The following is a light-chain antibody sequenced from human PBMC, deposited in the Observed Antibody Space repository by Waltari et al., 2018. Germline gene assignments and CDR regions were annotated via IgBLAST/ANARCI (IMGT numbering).Light chain of an antibody. Sequence: EVVLTQSPDTLSLSPGERATLSCRASQSLTKRYLAWYQQKPGQAPRLRSYGASSRAAGIPYRFSGSGSGTDFTLTISRLEPEDFAVYYCQQYGSSIMYTFGQGTKLEIK. CDR3: QQYGSSIMYT. J-gene: IGKJ2*01. CDR1: QSLTKRY. CDR2: GAS. V-gene: IGKV3-20*01.